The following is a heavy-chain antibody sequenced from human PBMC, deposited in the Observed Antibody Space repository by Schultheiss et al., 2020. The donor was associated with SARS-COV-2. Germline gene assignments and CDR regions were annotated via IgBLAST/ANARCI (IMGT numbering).Heavy chain of an antibody. V-gene: IGHV3-30*07. D-gene: IGHD1-26*01. CDR1: GFTFSSYA. J-gene: IGHJ5*02. Sequence: GGSLRLSCAASGFTFSSYAMHWVRQAPGKGLEWVTVISYDGSNKYYADSVKGRFTISRDNSKNTLYLQMNSLRVEDTAVYFCARDPRVGATTWFDPWGQGTPVTVSS. CDR3: ARDPRVGATTWFDP. CDR2: ISYDGSNK.